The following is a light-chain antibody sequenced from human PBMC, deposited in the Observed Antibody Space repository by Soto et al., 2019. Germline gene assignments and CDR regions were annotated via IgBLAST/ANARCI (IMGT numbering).Light chain of an antibody. V-gene: IGKV3-15*01. CDR1: QSINNN. J-gene: IGKJ4*01. CDR3: QQYSDGPLT. CDR2: GAS. Sequence: EIVMTQSPATMSVSPGERATLSYRASQSINNNLAWYQQKLGQGPRLLIYGASSRATGIPARFSGSGSGTGFTLTISSLQSEDFSIYYCQQYSDGPLTFGGWTKVEIK.